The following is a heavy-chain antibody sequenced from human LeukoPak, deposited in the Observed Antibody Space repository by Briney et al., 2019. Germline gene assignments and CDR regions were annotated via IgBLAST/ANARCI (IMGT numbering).Heavy chain of an antibody. CDR2: ISGSGGRI. CDR1: GFTFSNYA. J-gene: IGHJ2*01. Sequence: GGSLRLSCAASGFTFSNYAMTWVRQAPGKGLEWVSGISGSGGRIYYADSVKGRFTISRDNSKNTLYLYMNSLRAEDTAVYYCAKDLSSGWYWYFDLWGRGTLVTVSS. CDR3: AKDLSSGWYWYFDL. D-gene: IGHD6-19*01. V-gene: IGHV3-23*01.